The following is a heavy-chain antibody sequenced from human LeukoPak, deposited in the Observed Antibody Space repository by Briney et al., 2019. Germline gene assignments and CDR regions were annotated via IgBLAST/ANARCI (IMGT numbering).Heavy chain of an antibody. CDR2: IIPIFATT. CDR3: ARQLERRYYYYMDV. D-gene: IGHD1-1*01. Sequence: ASVKVSCKASGGTFSSYAISWVRQAPGQGLEWMGGIIPIFATTNYAQKFQGRVTITADESTSTAYMELSSLRSEDTAVYYCARQLERRYYYYMDVWGKGTTVTVSS. J-gene: IGHJ6*03. V-gene: IGHV1-69*13. CDR1: GGTFSSYA.